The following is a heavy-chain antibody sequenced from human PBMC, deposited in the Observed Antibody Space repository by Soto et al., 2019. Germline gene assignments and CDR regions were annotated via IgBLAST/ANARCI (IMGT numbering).Heavy chain of an antibody. Sequence: EVQLVESGGGLVQPGRSLRLSCAASGFTFDDYAMHWVRQAPGKGLEWVSGISWNSGSIGYADSVKGRFTISRDNAKNSLYLQMNRLRADDTALYYCAKDGLQYYYYYYTYVWGKGTTVTVSS. CDR1: GFTFDDYA. CDR3: AKDGLQYYYYYYTYV. V-gene: IGHV3-9*01. D-gene: IGHD2-15*01. CDR2: ISWNSGSI. J-gene: IGHJ6*03.